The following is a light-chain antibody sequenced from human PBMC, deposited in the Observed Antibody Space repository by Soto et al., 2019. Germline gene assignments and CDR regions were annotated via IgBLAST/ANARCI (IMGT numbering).Light chain of an antibody. CDR2: DVT. CDR1: SSDVGGYDY. CDR3: CSYAGSYTYV. Sequence: QSALTQPPSASGSPGQSVTISCTGTSSDVGGYDYLSWYQQHPGKAPKLMIYDVTKRPSGVPDRFSGSKSGNTASLTISGLQTEDEADYYCCSYAGSYTYVFGTGTQLTVL. J-gene: IGLJ1*01. V-gene: IGLV2-11*01.